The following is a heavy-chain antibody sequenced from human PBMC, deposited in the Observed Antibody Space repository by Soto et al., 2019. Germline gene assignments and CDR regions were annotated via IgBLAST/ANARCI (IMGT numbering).Heavy chain of an antibody. CDR1: GYSFSNYL. CDR2: IYPGDSDT. V-gene: IGHV5-51*01. Sequence: PGESLKISCKGSGYSFSNYLIAWVRQMPGKGLEWMGIIYPGDSDTRYSPSFQGQVIISADKSISTAYLQWSSLKASDNSMHYCARLAAAGTGSFDLWGQGTQVTVSS. CDR3: ARLAAAGTGSFDL. J-gene: IGHJ4*02. D-gene: IGHD6-13*01.